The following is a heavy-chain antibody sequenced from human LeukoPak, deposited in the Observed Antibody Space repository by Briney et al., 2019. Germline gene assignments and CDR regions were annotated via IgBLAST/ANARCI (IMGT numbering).Heavy chain of an antibody. CDR3: APTPSGLYYFDY. CDR2: ISGSGGST. CDR1: GFTFSSYA. Sequence: GGSLRLSCAASGFTFSSYAMSWVRQAPGKGLEWVSAISGSGGSTYYADSVKGPFTISRDNSKNTLYLQMNSLRAEDTAVYYCAPTPSGLYYFDYWGQGTLVTVSS. V-gene: IGHV3-23*01. J-gene: IGHJ4*02. D-gene: IGHD6-25*01.